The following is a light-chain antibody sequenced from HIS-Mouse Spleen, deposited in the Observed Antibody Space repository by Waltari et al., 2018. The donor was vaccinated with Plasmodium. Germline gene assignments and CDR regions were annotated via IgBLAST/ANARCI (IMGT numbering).Light chain of an antibody. CDR1: SSDVGGYNY. CDR3: CSYAGSYTWV. Sequence: QSALTQPRSVSGSPGQSVTLSCTGTSSDVGGYNYVSWYQQHPGTAPKLMIYDVSKRPSGVPDRFSGSKSGNTASLTISGLQAEDEADYYCCSYAGSYTWVFGGGTKLTVL. CDR2: DVS. V-gene: IGLV2-11*01. J-gene: IGLJ3*02.